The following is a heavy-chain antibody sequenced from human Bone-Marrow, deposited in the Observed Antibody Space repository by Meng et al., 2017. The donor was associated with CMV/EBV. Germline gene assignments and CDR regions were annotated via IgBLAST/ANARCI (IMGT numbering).Heavy chain of an antibody. Sequence: GESLKISCAASGFTFNNHWMHWVRQAPGKGLVWVSRINTDGNSLSHADSVKGRFTISRDNAKYTVYLQMNSLRDEDTAVYYGVRLMVGATGGDYWGRGVLVTASS. CDR1: GFTFNNHW. J-gene: IGHJ4*02. D-gene: IGHD1-26*01. CDR2: INTDGNSL. V-gene: IGHV3-74*01. CDR3: VRLMVGATGGDY.